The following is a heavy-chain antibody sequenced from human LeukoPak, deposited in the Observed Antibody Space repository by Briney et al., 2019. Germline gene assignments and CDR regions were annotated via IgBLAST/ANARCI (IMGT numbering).Heavy chain of an antibody. CDR2: IYYSGST. J-gene: IGHJ4*02. Sequence: SETLSLTFTVSGCSISSSSYYWGWIRQPPGKGLEWIRSIYYSGSTYYNQSLKSRVTISVDTSKSQFSLKLSCVTAADTAVYYCARGEIEYFDYWGQGTLVTVSS. CDR1: GCSISSSSYY. CDR3: ARGEIEYFDY. D-gene: IGHD5-24*01. V-gene: IGHV4-39*07.